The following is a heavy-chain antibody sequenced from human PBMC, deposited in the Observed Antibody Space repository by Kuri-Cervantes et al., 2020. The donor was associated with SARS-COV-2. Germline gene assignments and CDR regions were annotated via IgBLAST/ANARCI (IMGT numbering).Heavy chain of an antibody. D-gene: IGHD3-3*01. V-gene: IGHV1-46*01. Sequence: ASVKVSCKASGYTFTSYSLTWVRQAPGQGLEWMGIINPSGGSTSYAQKFQGRVTMTRDTSTSTVYMELSSLRSEDTAVYYCARDGSEYYDFWSGYYFNPATKPGGSTKYYYYYMDVWGKGTTVTVSS. CDR2: INPSGGST. CDR1: GYTFTSYS. CDR3: ARDGSEYYDFWSGYYFNPATKPGGSTKYYYYYMDV. J-gene: IGHJ6*03.